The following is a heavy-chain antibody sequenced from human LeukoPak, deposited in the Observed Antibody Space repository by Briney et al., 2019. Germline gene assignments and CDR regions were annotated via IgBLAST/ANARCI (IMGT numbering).Heavy chain of an antibody. CDR3: ARAPPTYFWSGYGYYYMDV. J-gene: IGHJ6*03. CDR1: GGSISSGDYY. D-gene: IGHD3-3*01. CDR2: IYYSGST. Sequence: SQTLSLTCTVSGGSISSGDYYWSWIRQPPGKGLEWIVYIYYSGSTYYNPSLKSRVTISVDTSKNQFSLKLSSVTAADTAVYYCARAPPTYFWSGYGYYYMDVWGKGTTVTVSS. V-gene: IGHV4-30-4*08.